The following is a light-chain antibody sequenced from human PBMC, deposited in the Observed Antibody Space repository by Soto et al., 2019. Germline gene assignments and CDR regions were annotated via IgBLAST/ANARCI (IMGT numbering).Light chain of an antibody. CDR3: QQYGGSPQFT. V-gene: IGKV3-20*01. Sequence: EIVLTQSPGTLSLSPGERATLSRRASQNIGSSSLAWYQQKPGQSPRLLIYGVSIRATGIPDRFSGSGSGTDFSLTISRLEPEDFAVYYCQQYGGSPQFTFGPGTKVDIK. CDR1: QNIGSSS. CDR2: GVS. J-gene: IGKJ3*01.